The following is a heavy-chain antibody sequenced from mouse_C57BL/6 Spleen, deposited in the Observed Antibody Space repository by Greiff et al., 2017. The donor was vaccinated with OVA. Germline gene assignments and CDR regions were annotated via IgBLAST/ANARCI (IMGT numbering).Heavy chain of an antibody. CDR3: ARDLIYDGYPCAY. Sequence: QVQLKESGPGILQSSQTLSLTCSFSGFSLRTSGMGVSWIRQPSGKGLEWLAHIYWDDDTRYNPSLKRRLTISKDTSRNQVFLKITSVDTADTATYYCARDLIYDGYPCAYWGQGTLVTVSA. D-gene: IGHD2-3*01. J-gene: IGHJ3*01. CDR2: IYWDDDT. V-gene: IGHV8-12*01. CDR1: GFSLRTSGMG.